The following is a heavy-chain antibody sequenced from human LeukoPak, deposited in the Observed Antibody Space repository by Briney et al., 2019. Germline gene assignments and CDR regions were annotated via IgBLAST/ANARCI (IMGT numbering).Heavy chain of an antibody. CDR1: GFTFSSYA. Sequence: PGGSLRLSCAASGFTFSSYAMSWVRQAPGKGLGWVSAISGSGGGTYYADSVKGRFTISRDNSKNTLYLQMNSLRAEDTAVYYCAPLQWLEFQHWGQGTLVTVSS. CDR2: ISGSGGGT. J-gene: IGHJ1*01. V-gene: IGHV3-23*01. CDR3: APLQWLEFQH. D-gene: IGHD6-19*01.